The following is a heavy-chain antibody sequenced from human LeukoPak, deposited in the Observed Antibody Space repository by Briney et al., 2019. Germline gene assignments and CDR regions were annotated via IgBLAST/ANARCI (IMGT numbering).Heavy chain of an antibody. D-gene: IGHD3-10*01. CDR1: GFTFSNYW. J-gene: IGHJ5*02. CDR3: ARGGFVGYGSGSFYNWFDP. Sequence: GGSLRLSCAASGFTFSNYWMHWVRQAPGKGLVWVPRINRDGSSTNYADSVKGRLTISRDNAKNTLYLQMNSLRAEDTAVYYCARGGFVGYGSGSFYNWFDPWGQGTLVTVSS. CDR2: INRDGSST. V-gene: IGHV3-74*01.